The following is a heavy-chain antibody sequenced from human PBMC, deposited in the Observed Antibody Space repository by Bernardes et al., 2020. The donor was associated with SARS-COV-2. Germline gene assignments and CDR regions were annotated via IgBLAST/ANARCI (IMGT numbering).Heavy chain of an antibody. Sequence: GGSLRLSCAASGFTFSSYSMNWVRQAPGKGLEWVSSISSSSSYIYYADSVKGRFTISRDNAKNSLYLQMNSLRAEDTAVYYCARDHITMVRGVTAGIDYWGQGTLVTVSS. J-gene: IGHJ4*02. CDR3: ARDHITMVRGVTAGIDY. CDR1: GFTFSSYS. D-gene: IGHD3-10*01. V-gene: IGHV3-21*01. CDR2: ISSSSSYI.